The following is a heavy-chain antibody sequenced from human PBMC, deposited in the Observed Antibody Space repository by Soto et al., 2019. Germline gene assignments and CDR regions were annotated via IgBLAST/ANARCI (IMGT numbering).Heavy chain of an antibody. J-gene: IGHJ6*02. Sequence: GGSLRLSCAASGFTFSSYAMSWVRQAPAKGLEWVAAISGSGGSTYYADSVKGRFTISRDNAKNTLYLQMNSLRAEDTAVYYCARDDREAAAEHYYYYGMDVWGQGTTVTVSS. CDR1: GFTFSSYA. V-gene: IGHV3-23*01. CDR3: ARDDREAAAEHYYYYGMDV. CDR2: ISGSGGST. D-gene: IGHD6-13*01.